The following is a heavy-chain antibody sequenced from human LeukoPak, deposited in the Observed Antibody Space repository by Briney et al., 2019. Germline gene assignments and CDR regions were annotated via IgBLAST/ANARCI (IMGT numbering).Heavy chain of an antibody. Sequence: SVKVSCKASGGTFSSYAISWVRQAPGQGLEWMGGIIPIFGTANYAQKFQGRVTITADESTSTAYMELSSLRSEDTAVYYCAGGRVPRTSDIVVVPAAMIGMDVWGQGTTVTVSS. J-gene: IGHJ6*02. D-gene: IGHD2-2*01. CDR2: IIPIFGTA. CDR1: GGTFSSYA. V-gene: IGHV1-69*13. CDR3: AGGRVPRTSDIVVVPAAMIGMDV.